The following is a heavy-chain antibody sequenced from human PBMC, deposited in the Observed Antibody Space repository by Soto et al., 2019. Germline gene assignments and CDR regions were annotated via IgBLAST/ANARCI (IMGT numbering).Heavy chain of an antibody. CDR2: ISGSGGST. V-gene: IGHV3-23*01. CDR1: GFTFSSYA. J-gene: IGHJ3*02. CDR3: AKVPRVGPSNDAFDI. Sequence: EVQLLESGGGLVQPGGSLRLSCAASGFTFSSYAMRWVRQPPGRGLEWVSAISGSGGSTNYADSVKGRFTISRDNSKNTLYLQMNSLRAEDTALYYCAKVPRVGPSNDAFDIWGQGTMVTVSS.